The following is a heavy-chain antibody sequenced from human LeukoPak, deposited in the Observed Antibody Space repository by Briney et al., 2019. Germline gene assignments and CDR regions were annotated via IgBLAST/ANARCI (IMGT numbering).Heavy chain of an antibody. CDR3: ARLDSYRGGFFDY. V-gene: IGHV4-31*03. CDR2: IYYSGST. D-gene: IGHD5-18*01. J-gene: IGHJ4*02. CDR1: GGSISSGGYY. Sequence: PSQTLSLTCTVSGGSISSGGYYWSWIRQHPGKGLEWIGYIYYSGSTYYNPSLKSRVTISVDTSKNQFPLKLSSVTAADTAVYYCARLDSYRGGFFDYWGQGTLVTVSS.